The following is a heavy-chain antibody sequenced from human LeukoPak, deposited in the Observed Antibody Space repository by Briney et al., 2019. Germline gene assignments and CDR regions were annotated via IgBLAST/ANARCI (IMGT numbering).Heavy chain of an antibody. CDR3: ARAEDIVVVPAAARPGFFDY. J-gene: IGHJ4*02. V-gene: IGHV3-21*01. CDR1: GFTFSSYS. D-gene: IGHD2-2*01. Sequence: GGSLTLSCAASGFTFSSYSMNWVRQAPGKGLEWVSSISSSSSYIYYADSVKGRFTISRDNAKNSLYLQMNSLRAEDTAAYYCARAEDIVVVPAAARPGFFDYWGQGTLVTVSS. CDR2: ISSSSSYI.